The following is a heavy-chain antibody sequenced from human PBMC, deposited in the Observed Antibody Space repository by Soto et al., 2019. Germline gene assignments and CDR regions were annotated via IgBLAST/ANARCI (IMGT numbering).Heavy chain of an antibody. V-gene: IGHV3-53*01. J-gene: IGHJ3*02. CDR3: ARDSSIAYCGGECYDAFDI. D-gene: IGHD2-21*01. CDR1: GFTVSSNY. CDR2: IYSGGST. Sequence: GGSLRLSCAASGFTVSSNYMSWVRQAPGKGLEWVSVIYSGGSTYYADSVKGRFTISRDNSKNTLYLQMNSLRAEDTAVYYCARDSSIAYCGGECYDAFDIWGQGTMVTVSS.